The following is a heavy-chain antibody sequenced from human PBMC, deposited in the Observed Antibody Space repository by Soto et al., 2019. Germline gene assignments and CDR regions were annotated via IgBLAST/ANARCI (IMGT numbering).Heavy chain of an antibody. J-gene: IGHJ4*02. Sequence: QPGGSLRLSCAASGFTFSSYAMSWVRQAPGKGLEWVSAISGSGGSTYYADSVKGRFTISRDNSKNTLYLQMNSLRAEDTAVYYCAKYLTDDGDYVANFDSWGQGTLVTVSS. V-gene: IGHV3-23*01. CDR1: GFTFSSYA. CDR3: AKYLTDDGDYVANFDS. D-gene: IGHD4-17*01. CDR2: ISGSGGST.